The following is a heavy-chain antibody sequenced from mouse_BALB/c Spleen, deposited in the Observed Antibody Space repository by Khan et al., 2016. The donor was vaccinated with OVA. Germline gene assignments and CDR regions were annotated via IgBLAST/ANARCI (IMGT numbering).Heavy chain of an antibody. CDR2: MIYTGYT. V-gene: IGHV3-8*02. CDR3: ARSTYRYAFAY. J-gene: IGHJ3*01. CDR1: GDSITSGY. D-gene: IGHD2-14*01. Sequence: MQLEESGPSLVKPSQTLSLTCSVTGDSITSGYWSWIRKFPGNKLEYMGYMIYTGYTDYNPSLKSRLAITRHTSTNQYYLQLNSVTTEYTVTYYCARSTYRYAFAYWGQGTLVTVSA.